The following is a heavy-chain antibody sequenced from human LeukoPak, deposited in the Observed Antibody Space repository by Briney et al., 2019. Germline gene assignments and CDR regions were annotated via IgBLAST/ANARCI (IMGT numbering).Heavy chain of an antibody. J-gene: IGHJ4*02. V-gene: IGHV4-38-2*02. CDR3: AKDGRSSDGSGHFDN. CDR1: GYSISSGYK. D-gene: IGHD3-22*01. Sequence: PGETLSLTCTVSGYSISSGYKWGGSRAPPGKGVGGTGIIYDSGSTYYNQSVKGRVTISGDKAKNQLYLKMNTVTGGDTAVYYCAKDGRSSDGSGHFDNWGQGTLVTVST. CDR2: IYDSGST.